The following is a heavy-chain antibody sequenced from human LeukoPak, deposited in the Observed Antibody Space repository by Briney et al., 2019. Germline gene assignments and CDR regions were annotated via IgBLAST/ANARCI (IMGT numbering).Heavy chain of an antibody. Sequence: PGGSLRLSCAASGFTFSTYWMGWVRQAQGKGLEWVANIKEDGSEKYYVDSVKGRFAISRDNAKKSLYLQMDTLRAEDTAVYFCAGGYYSGRYPPDWYFDLWGRGTVVTVYS. CDR1: GFTFSTYW. CDR2: IKEDGSEK. V-gene: IGHV3-7*04. J-gene: IGHJ2*01. CDR3: AGGYYSGRYPPDWYFDL. D-gene: IGHD6-19*01.